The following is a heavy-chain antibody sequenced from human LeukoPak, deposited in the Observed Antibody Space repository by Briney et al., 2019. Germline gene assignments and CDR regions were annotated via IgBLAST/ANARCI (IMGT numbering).Heavy chain of an antibody. V-gene: IGHV3-21*01. D-gene: IGHD3-16*01. CDR3: ARDPIYAPPPLAAFDI. Sequence: GGSLSLTCAASGFTFSASDMNWVRQPPGKGLEWVSSISSSSSYIYYAYSVKGRSSISRDNAKKSLYLQMNSPRAEDTAVYYCARDPIYAPPPLAAFDIWGQGTLVTVSS. J-gene: IGHJ3*02. CDR2: ISSSSSYI. CDR1: GFTFSASD.